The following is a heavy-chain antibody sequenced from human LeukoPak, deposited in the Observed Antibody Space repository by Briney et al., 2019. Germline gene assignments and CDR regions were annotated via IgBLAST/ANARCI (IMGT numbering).Heavy chain of an antibody. Sequence: ASVKVSCKASGYTFTNYQLHWVRQAPGQGLEWMGTIYTGSGGSRRYAQNFQGRVTMTSDTSTSTVYMELSGLRSEDTAVYYCAREGPSTFYFDYWGQGTLVIVSS. CDR3: AREGPSTFYFDY. V-gene: IGHV1-46*01. J-gene: IGHJ4*02. D-gene: IGHD2-2*01. CDR1: GYTFTNYQ. CDR2: IYTGSGGSR.